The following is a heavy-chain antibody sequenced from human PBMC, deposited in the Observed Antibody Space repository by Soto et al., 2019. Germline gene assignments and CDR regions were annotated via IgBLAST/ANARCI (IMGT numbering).Heavy chain of an antibody. J-gene: IGHJ4*02. V-gene: IGHV4-31*03. CDR3: SGYYDDSRKITFDY. D-gene: IGHD3-3*01. Sequence: SETLSLTCTVSGGSISSGGYYWSWIRQHPGKGLEWIGYIYYSGSTYYNPSLKSRVTISVDTSKNQFSLKLSSVTAADTAVYYCSGYYDDSRKITFDYWGQGTLVTVSS. CDR1: GGSISSGGYY. CDR2: IYYSGST.